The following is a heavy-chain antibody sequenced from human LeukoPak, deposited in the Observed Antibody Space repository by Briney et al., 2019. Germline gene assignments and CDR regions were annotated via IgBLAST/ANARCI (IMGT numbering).Heavy chain of an antibody. CDR3: ARDKSAGADTGSSFYY. Sequence: PGGSLRLSCAASGFTFSTSAMLWVRQAPGKGLEWVASIKQDGSEKYYVDSVKGRFTFSRDNAKNSLYLQMDSLRAEDTAVYYCARDKSAGADTGSSFYYWGQGALVTVSS. CDR1: GFTFSTSA. V-gene: IGHV3-7*03. D-gene: IGHD3-10*01. J-gene: IGHJ4*02. CDR2: IKQDGSEK.